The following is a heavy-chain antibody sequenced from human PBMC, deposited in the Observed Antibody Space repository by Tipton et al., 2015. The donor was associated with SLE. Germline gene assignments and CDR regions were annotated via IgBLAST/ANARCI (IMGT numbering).Heavy chain of an antibody. CDR1: GGSISSSSYY. CDR3: ARVGDYYNSGSRVFDH. D-gene: IGHD3-10*01. CDR2: TYYSGST. V-gene: IGHV4-39*07. Sequence: TLSLTCTVSGGSISSSSYYWGWIRQPPGKGLEWIGSTYYSGSTYYNPSLKSRVTISVDTSNNQFSLRLTSVTAADTAVYFCARVGDYYNSGSRVFDHWGQGILVTVSS. J-gene: IGHJ4*02.